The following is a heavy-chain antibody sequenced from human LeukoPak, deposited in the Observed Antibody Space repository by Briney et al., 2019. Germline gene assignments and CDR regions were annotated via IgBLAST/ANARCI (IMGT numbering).Heavy chain of an antibody. V-gene: IGHV4-59*12. CDR1: GGSISSYY. D-gene: IGHD3-10*01. CDR3: ARRRQGTMVRGVIKYFDY. CDR2: IYYSGST. Sequence: SETLSLTCTVSGGSISSYYWSWIRQPPGKGLEWIGYIYYSGSTNYNPSLKSRVTISVDTSKNQFSLKLSSVTAADTAVYYCARRRQGTMVRGVIKYFDYWGQGTLVTVSS. J-gene: IGHJ4*02.